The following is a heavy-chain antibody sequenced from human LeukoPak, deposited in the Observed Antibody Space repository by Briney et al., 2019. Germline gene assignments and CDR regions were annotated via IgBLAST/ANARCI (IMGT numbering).Heavy chain of an antibody. CDR2: IYYSGST. Sequence: SETLSLTCTVSNSSISSYYWSWIRQPPGKGLEWIGYIYYSGSTNYNPSLESRVTISVDTSKNQFSLKLSSVTAADTAVYYCARSAVTANFDYWGQGTLVTVSS. CDR3: ARSAVTANFDY. D-gene: IGHD2-21*02. V-gene: IGHV4-59*01. CDR1: NSSISSYY. J-gene: IGHJ4*02.